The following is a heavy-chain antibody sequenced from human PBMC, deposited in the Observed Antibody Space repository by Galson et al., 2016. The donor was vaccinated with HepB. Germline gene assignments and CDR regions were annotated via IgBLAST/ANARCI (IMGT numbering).Heavy chain of an antibody. V-gene: IGHV1-69*13. CDR3: ARGRAGFYYDSNDY. J-gene: IGHJ4*02. D-gene: IGHD3-16*01. CDR1: GGVFSSYA. Sequence: VKVSCKASGGVFSSYAINWVRQAPGQGLEWMGGIIPLFGTGNYAQKFQGRVTFTADESTSTAYMQLSSLRSEDTAVYFCARGRAGFYYDSNDYWGQGTLVTVSS. CDR2: IIPLFGTG.